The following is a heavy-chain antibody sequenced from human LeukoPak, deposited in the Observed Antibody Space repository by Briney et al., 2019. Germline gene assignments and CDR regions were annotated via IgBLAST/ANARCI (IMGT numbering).Heavy chain of an antibody. V-gene: IGHV4-30-2*01. Sequence: SETLSLTCAVSGGSISSGGYSWSWIRQPPGKGLEWIGYIYHSGSTYYNPSLKSRVTMSVDRSKNQFSLKLSSVTAADTAVYYCAKDLPASRIVVVPAATTSFDYWGQGTLVTVSS. CDR2: IYHSGST. J-gene: IGHJ4*02. CDR3: AKDLPASRIVVVPAATTSFDY. CDR1: GGSISSGGYS. D-gene: IGHD2-2*01.